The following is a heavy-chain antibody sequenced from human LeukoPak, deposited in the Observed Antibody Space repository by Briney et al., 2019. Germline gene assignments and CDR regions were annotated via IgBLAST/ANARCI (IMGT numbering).Heavy chain of an antibody. Sequence: GASVKVSCKASGYTLTGYYMHWVRQAPGQGLEWMGWINPNSGGTNYAQKFQGWVTMTRDTSISTAYMELSRLRSDDTAVYYCARGQGGSSWYHYFGYWGQGTLVAVSS. V-gene: IGHV1-2*04. CDR2: INPNSGGT. D-gene: IGHD6-13*01. J-gene: IGHJ4*02. CDR3: ARGQGGSSWYHYFGY. CDR1: GYTLTGYY.